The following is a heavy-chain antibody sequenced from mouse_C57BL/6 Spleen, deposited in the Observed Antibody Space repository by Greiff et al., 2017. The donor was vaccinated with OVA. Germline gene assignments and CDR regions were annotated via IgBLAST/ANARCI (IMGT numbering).Heavy chain of an antibody. J-gene: IGHJ4*01. D-gene: IGHD3-1*01. CDR2: ISSGSSTI. V-gene: IGHV5-17*01. Sequence: EVQRVESGGGLVKPGGSLKLSCAASGFTFSDYGMHWVRQAPEQGLEWVAYISSGSSTIYYADTVKGRYTISRDNTKHTLFLLMTSLRSEDTAMYYCARPGYYAMDYWGQGTSVTVSS. CDR3: ARPGYYAMDY. CDR1: GFTFSDYG.